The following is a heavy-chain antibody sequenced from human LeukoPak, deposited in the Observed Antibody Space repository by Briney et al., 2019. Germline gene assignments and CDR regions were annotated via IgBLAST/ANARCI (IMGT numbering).Heavy chain of an antibody. CDR2: IYPGDSDT. Sequence: GASLKISCKGSGYSFTNYWIGWVRQMPGKGLEWMGIIYPGDSDTSYSPSFQGQVTISADKSIGTAYLQWRNLKASDTAMYYCARITYSGVEWKLDDAFDIWGQGTKVTVSS. V-gene: IGHV5-51*01. CDR1: GYSFTNYW. J-gene: IGHJ3*02. D-gene: IGHD1-26*01. CDR3: ARITYSGVEWKLDDAFDI.